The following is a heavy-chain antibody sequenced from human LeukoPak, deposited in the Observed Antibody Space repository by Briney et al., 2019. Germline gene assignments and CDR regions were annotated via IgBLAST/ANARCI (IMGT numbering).Heavy chain of an antibody. CDR2: TYYSGST. CDR3: AWNASDSGTSYFDY. CDR1: GGSLSRSTYY. D-gene: IGHD1-26*01. J-gene: IGHJ4*02. V-gene: IGHV4-39*01. Sequence: SETLSLTCTVSGGSLSRSTYYRGWTREPPGKGLEGIGRTYYSGSTSYNPSLKSRLTISVDTSKNQCSLKLDSVTAADTAVYYCAWNASDSGTSYFDYWGQGTLVTVSS.